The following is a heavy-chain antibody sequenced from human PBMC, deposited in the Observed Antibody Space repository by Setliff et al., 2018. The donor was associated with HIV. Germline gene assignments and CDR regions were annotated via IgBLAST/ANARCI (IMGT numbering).Heavy chain of an antibody. D-gene: IGHD2-2*02. Sequence: SGPTLVNPTQTLTLTCTVSGFSIGTLGVCVGWIRQPPGKALEWLARIDWDDDKYYSTSLRTRLTVSKDNSKHQVVLTMTNIGPLDTGTYYCARIRSSTIPPAVLDFLDYLCQGKLVTVSS. CDR2: IDWDDDK. CDR1: GFSIGTLGVC. CDR3: ARIRSSTIPPAVLDFLDY. V-gene: IGHV2-70*11. J-gene: IGHJ4*02.